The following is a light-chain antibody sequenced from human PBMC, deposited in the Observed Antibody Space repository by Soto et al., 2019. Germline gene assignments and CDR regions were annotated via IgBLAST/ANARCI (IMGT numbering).Light chain of an antibody. CDR3: QQYDKSPIT. J-gene: IGKJ5*01. CDR2: GTS. V-gene: IGKV3-20*01. CDR1: QSVSSK. Sequence: EVVLTQSPGILSLSPGERVTLSCRASQSVSSKLAWYQQKPGQAPRLLISGTSSRATGIPDRFSGSGSGTDFTLTINRLEPEDFALYLCQQYDKSPITFGLGTRLEI.